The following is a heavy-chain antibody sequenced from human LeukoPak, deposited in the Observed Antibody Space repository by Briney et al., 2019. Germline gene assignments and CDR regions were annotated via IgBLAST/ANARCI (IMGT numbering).Heavy chain of an antibody. CDR2: IYYSGST. D-gene: IGHD2-2*01. V-gene: IGHV4-39*01. CDR3: ATLPGYCSSTSCRIDAFDI. CDR1: GFTFSSYA. J-gene: IGHJ3*02. Sequence: GSLRLSCAASGFTFSSYAMSWIRQPPGKGLEWIGSIYYSGSTYYNPSLKSRVTISVDTSKNQFSLKLSSVTAADTAVYYCATLPGYCSSTSCRIDAFDIWGQGTMVTVSS.